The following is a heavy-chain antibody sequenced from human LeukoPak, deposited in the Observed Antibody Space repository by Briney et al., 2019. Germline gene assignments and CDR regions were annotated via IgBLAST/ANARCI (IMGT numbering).Heavy chain of an antibody. Sequence: ASVKVSCKASGCTFSSYAISWVRQAPGQGLEGMGGIIPIFGTANYAQKFQGRVTITTDESTSTAYMELSSLRSEDTAVYYCARVVPDHWFDPWGQGTLVTVSS. D-gene: IGHD1-14*01. V-gene: IGHV1-69*05. J-gene: IGHJ5*02. CDR1: GCTFSSYA. CDR3: ARVVPDHWFDP. CDR2: IIPIFGTA.